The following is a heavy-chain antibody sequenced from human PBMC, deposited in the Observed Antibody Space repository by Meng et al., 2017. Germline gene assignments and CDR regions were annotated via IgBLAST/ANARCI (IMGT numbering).Heavy chain of an antibody. CDR2: IIPILGIA. CDR1: GGTFSSYT. D-gene: IGHD6-19*01. Sequence: SVKVSCKASGGTFSSYTISWVRQAPGQGLEWMGRIIPILGIANYAQKFQGRVTITAEKYTSTAYMELSSLRSEDTAVYYCEREPAGHFDYWGQGTLVTVSS. V-gene: IGHV1-69*02. J-gene: IGHJ4*02. CDR3: EREPAGHFDY.